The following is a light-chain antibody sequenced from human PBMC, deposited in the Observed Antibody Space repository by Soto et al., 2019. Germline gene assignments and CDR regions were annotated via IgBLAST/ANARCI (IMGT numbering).Light chain of an antibody. CDR3: SSYTSSSTRV. Sequence: QSALPQPASVSGSPGQSITISCTGTSSDVGGYNYVSWYQQHPGKAPKLMIYDVSNRPSGVSNRFSGSESGNTASLTISGLQAEDEADYYCSSYTSSSTRVFGTGTKVTVL. J-gene: IGLJ1*01. V-gene: IGLV2-14*01. CDR2: DVS. CDR1: SSDVGGYNY.